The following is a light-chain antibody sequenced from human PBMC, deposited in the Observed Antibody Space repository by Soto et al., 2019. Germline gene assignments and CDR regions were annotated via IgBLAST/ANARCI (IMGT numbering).Light chain of an antibody. Sequence: DIQMTQSPSSVSASVGDRVTITCRASQGLSSWLAWYQQKPGKAPELLIFATSTLQSGVPSRFSGSGSGTDFTLNISSLQPEDFATYYCQHIGVFGPGTQVDI. CDR3: QHIGV. CDR2: ATS. V-gene: IGKV1-12*01. CDR1: QGLSSW. J-gene: IGKJ3*01.